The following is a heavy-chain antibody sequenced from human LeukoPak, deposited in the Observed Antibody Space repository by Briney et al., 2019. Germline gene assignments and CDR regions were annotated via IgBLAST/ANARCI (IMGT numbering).Heavy chain of an antibody. CDR3: AREIAAGYYYYGMDV. J-gene: IGHJ6*02. D-gene: IGHD6-13*01. V-gene: IGHV4-34*01. Sequence: SETLSLTCAVYGGSFSGYYWSWIRQPPGKGLEWIGEINHSGSANYNPSLKSRVTISVDTSKNQFSLKLSSVTAADTAVYYCAREIAAGYYYYGMDVWGQGTTVTVSS. CDR1: GGSFSGYY. CDR2: INHSGSA.